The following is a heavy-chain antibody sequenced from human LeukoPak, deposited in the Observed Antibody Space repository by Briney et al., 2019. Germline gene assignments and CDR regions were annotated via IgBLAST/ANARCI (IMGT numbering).Heavy chain of an antibody. D-gene: IGHD6-6*01. V-gene: IGHV4-34*01. CDR1: GGSFSGYY. Sequence: SETLSLTCAVYGGSFSGYYWSWIRQPPGKGLEWIGEINHSGSTNYNPSLKSRVTISVDTSKNQFSLKLSSVTAADTAVYYCASSSAAPRPGYWGQGTLVTVSS. CDR2: INHSGST. J-gene: IGHJ4*02. CDR3: ASSSAAPRPGY.